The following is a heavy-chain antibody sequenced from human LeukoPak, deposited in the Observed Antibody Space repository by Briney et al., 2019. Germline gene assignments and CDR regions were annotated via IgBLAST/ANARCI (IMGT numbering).Heavy chain of an antibody. V-gene: IGHV1-69*01. CDR1: GGTFSSYA. J-gene: IGHJ4*02. D-gene: IGHD3-3*01. CDR3: ARIGDCWSGYHDFDY. CDR2: IIPIFGTA. Sequence: SVKVSCKASGGTFSSYAISWVRQAPGQGLEWMGGIIPIFGTANYAQKFQGRVTITADESTSTAYMELSSLRSEDTAVYYCARIGDCWSGYHDFDYWGQGTLVSVSS.